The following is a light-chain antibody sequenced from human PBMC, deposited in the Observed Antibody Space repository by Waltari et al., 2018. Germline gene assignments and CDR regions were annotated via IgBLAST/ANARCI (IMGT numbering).Light chain of an antibody. Sequence: DIQMTQSLSILSASVGDRVTITCRASQRISSWLAWYQQKPVKAPKLLIDKASSLESVVPSRFSGGGSGTEFTLTISSLQPDDFATYYCQQYNSYSWTFGQGTKVESK. CDR1: QRISSW. CDR3: QQYNSYSWT. J-gene: IGKJ1*01. CDR2: KAS. V-gene: IGKV1-5*03.